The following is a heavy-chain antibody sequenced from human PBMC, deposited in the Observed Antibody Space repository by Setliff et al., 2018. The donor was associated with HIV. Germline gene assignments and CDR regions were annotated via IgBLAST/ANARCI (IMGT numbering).Heavy chain of an antibody. CDR2: IWYDASKK. CDR3: ATLARFAPDY. V-gene: IGHV3-33*01. Sequence: GGSLRLSCAASGFTFNSYGIHWVRQAPGKGLEWVALIWYDASKKEYSDSVKGRFNILRDDSKKTAYLQMNSLRDEDTAVYYCATLARFAPDYWSQGTQVTVSS. CDR1: GFTFNSYG. J-gene: IGHJ4*02.